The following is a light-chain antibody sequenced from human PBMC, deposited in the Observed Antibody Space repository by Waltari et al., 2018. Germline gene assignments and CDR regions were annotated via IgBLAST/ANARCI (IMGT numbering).Light chain of an antibody. Sequence: EIVMTQSPATVSVSPGERATLSCRASQSISSNLAWSQQKPGQAPRLLIYGASTRAAGIPARFSGSGSGTEFTLTISSLQSEDFAVYYCQHYNNWPHWTFGQGTKVEI. CDR2: GAS. J-gene: IGKJ1*01. V-gene: IGKV3-15*01. CDR1: QSISSN. CDR3: QHYNNWPHWT.